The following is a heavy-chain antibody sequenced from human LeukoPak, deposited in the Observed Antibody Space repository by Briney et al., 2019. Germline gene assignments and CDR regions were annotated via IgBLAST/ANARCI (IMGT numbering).Heavy chain of an antibody. CDR2: INHSGST. J-gene: IGHJ4*02. Sequence: SETLSLTCAVYGGSFSGYYWSWIRQPPGKGLEWIGEINHSGSTNYNPSLKSRVTISVDTSKNQFSLKLSSVTAADTAVYYCARVSAITFGGAIGHIPHFDYWGQGTLVTVSS. D-gene: IGHD3-16*02. CDR1: GGSFSGYY. CDR3: ARVSAITFGGAIGHIPHFDY. V-gene: IGHV4-34*01.